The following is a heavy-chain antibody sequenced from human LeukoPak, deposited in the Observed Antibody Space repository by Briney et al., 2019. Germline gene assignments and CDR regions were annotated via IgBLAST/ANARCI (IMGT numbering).Heavy chain of an antibody. V-gene: IGHV3-30-3*01. CDR1: GFTFSSYA. CDR3: AREVYSSSSYYYYGMDV. Sequence: GGSLRLSCAASGFTFSSYAMHWARQAPGKGLEWVAVISYDGSNKYYADSVKGRFTISRDNSKNTLYLQMNSLRAEDTAVYYCAREVYSSSSYYYYGMDVWGQGTTVTVSS. J-gene: IGHJ6*02. CDR2: ISYDGSNK. D-gene: IGHD6-6*01.